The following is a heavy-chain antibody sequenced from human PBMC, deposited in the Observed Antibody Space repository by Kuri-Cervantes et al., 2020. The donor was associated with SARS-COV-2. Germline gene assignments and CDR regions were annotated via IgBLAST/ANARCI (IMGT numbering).Heavy chain of an antibody. CDR3: AIGGNSSPDDY. V-gene: IGHV1-18*01. D-gene: IGHD4-23*01. CDR2: ISAYNGNT. CDR1: GYTFINYD. J-gene: IGHJ4*02. Sequence: ASVKVSCKTSGYTFINYDINWVRQAPGQGLEWMGWISAYNGNTNYAQKFQGRVTITADKSTSTAYMELSSLRSEDTAVYYCAIGGNSSPDDYWGQGTLVTVSS.